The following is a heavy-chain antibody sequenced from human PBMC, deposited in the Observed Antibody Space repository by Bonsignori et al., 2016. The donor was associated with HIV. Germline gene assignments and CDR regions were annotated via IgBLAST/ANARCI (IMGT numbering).Heavy chain of an antibody. D-gene: IGHD3-16*02. J-gene: IGHJ4*02. CDR2: IYSGGRI. V-gene: IGHV3-66*04. Sequence: GGSLRLSCAASGFTANPNYMTWVRQAPGKGLEWVSVIYSGGRIYYADSVKGRFTISRDNSKNTLYLQMNDLRAEDTAVYYCASQILRLGELSDYWGQGTLVTVSS. CDR3: ASQILRLGELSDY. CDR1: GFTANPNY.